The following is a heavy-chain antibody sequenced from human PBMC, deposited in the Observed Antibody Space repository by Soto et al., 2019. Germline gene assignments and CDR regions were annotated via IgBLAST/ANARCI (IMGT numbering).Heavy chain of an antibody. D-gene: IGHD3-3*01. J-gene: IGHJ6*02. CDR2: IKQDGSEK. Sequence: GSLRLSCAASGFTFSSYWMSWVRQAPGKGLEWVANIKQDGSEKYYVDSVKGRFTISRDNAKNSLYLQMNSLRAEDTAVYYCARDPYYDFWSCYYPLYYYGMDVWGQGTTVTVSS. CDR3: ARDPYYDFWSCYYPLYYYGMDV. V-gene: IGHV3-7*05. CDR1: GFTFSSYW.